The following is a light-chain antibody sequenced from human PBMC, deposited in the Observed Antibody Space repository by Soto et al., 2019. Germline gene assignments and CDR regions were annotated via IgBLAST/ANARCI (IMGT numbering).Light chain of an antibody. V-gene: IGLV2-14*01. Sequence: QSALTQPASVSGSPGQSITISCTGTSSDVGGYNYVSWYQQHPGKAPKFMIFEVSNRPSGVSNRFSGSKSGNTASLTISGLQSEDEADYYCSSYTSSNTWVFGGGTKPTVL. CDR2: EVS. CDR3: SSYTSSNTWV. J-gene: IGLJ3*02. CDR1: SSDVGGYNY.